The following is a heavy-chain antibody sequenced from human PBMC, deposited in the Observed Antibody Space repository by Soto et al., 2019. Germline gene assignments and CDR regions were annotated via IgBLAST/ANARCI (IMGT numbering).Heavy chain of an antibody. CDR3: ARDNSYACDY. CDR1: GFTFTSHS. Sequence: GGALRLSYAASGFTFTSHSMNWVRQAPGKGLEWVSYISSGSRAIYYADSVKGRFTISRDNAKNSLYLQMNSLRAEDTAVYYCARDNSYACDYWGRGTLVTVSS. CDR2: ISSGSRAI. J-gene: IGHJ4*02. V-gene: IGHV3-48*01. D-gene: IGHD1-20*01.